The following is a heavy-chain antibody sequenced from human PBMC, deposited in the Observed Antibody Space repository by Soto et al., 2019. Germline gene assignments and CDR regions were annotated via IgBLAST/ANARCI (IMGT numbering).Heavy chain of an antibody. D-gene: IGHD3-10*01. CDR3: ARVLPRAVLGVIDYSYGMDV. V-gene: IGHV1-69*01. CDR1: GVTFSSYA. J-gene: IGHJ6*02. CDR2: IIPLFGTA. Sequence: QVQLVQSGAEVKKPGSSVKVSCKASGVTFSSYAISWVRQAPGQGLEWMGGIIPLFGTANYAQKFQGRVTITADESTSTAYMELSSLRSEDTAVYYCARVLPRAVLGVIDYSYGMDVWGQGATVTVSS.